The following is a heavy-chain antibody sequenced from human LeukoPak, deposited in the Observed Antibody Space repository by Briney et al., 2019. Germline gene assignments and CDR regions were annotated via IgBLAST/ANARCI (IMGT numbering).Heavy chain of an antibody. J-gene: IGHJ3*02. Sequence: GGSLRLSCAASGFTFSSYSMNWVRQAPGKGLEWVSSISGSSSYIYYADSVKGRFTISRDNAKNSLYLQMNSLRAEDTAVYYCARDSYCSGGSCFEDAFDIWGQGTMVTVSS. V-gene: IGHV3-21*01. CDR1: GFTFSSYS. D-gene: IGHD2-15*01. CDR3: ARDSYCSGGSCFEDAFDI. CDR2: ISGSSSYI.